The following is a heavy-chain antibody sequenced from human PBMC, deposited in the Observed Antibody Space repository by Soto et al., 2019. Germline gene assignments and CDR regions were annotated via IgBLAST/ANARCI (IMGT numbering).Heavy chain of an antibody. J-gene: IGHJ4*02. V-gene: IGHV2-5*01. Sequence: QITLKESGPTLVKPTQTLTLTCTFSGFSLNTSGVGVGWVRQPPGKALEWLALIYGNDDQRYNLFLKNSLTITKDTSRDQVVLTMPHMDPVDTASYYCAHAHNWAYRTPYYFDYWGQGTLVTVS. CDR3: AHAHNWAYRTPYYFDY. D-gene: IGHD1-20*01. CDR1: GFSLNTSGVG. CDR2: IYGNDDQ.